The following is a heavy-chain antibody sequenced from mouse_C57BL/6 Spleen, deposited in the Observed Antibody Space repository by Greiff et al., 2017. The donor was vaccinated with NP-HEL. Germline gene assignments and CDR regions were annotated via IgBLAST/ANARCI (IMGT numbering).Heavy chain of an antibody. CDR1: GFTFSDYY. D-gene: IGHD2-3*01. V-gene: IGHV5-12*01. Sequence: EVKLVESGGGLVQPGGSLKLSCAASGFTFSDYYMYWVRQTPEKRLEWVAYISNGGGSTYYPDTVKGRFTISRDNAKNTLYLQMSRLKSEDTAMYYCARRADGYYFDYWGQGTTLTVSS. J-gene: IGHJ2*01. CDR2: ISNGGGST. CDR3: ARRADGYYFDY.